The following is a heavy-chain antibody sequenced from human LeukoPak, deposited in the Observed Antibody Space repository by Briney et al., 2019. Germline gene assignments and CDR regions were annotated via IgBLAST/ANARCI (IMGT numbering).Heavy chain of an antibody. J-gene: IGHJ4*02. CDR1: GGSISGYY. Sequence: SETLSLTCTVSGGSISGYYWSWVRQPPGKGREWIGYIYYSGHSTYNPSLKTRVTISMTTSKNQFSLKLSSVTPADTAVYYCARYSYGGSYFDYWGQGTLVTVSS. CDR3: ARYSYGGSYFDY. D-gene: IGHD4/OR15-4a*01. CDR2: IYYSGHS. V-gene: IGHV4-59*08.